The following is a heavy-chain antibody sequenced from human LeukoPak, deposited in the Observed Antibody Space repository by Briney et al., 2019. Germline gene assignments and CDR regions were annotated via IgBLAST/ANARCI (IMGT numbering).Heavy chain of an antibody. CDR2: INPNSGGT. CDR1: GYTFTGYY. J-gene: IGHJ4*02. Sequence: ASVKVPCKASGYTFTGYYMHWVRQAPGQGLEWMGWINPNSGGTNYAQKFQGRVTMTRDTSISTAYMELSRLRSDDAAVYYCARDLGTTRSRSGSMNYWGQGTLVTVSS. CDR3: ARDLGTTRSRSGSMNY. D-gene: IGHD3-10*01. V-gene: IGHV1-2*02.